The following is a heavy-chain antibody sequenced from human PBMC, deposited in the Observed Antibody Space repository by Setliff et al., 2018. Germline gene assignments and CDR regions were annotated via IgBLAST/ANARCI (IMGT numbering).Heavy chain of an antibody. D-gene: IGHD3-10*01. CDR2: INPHGSEK. V-gene: IGHV3-7*01. CDR1: GESFSNNY. CDR3: FGAGTCSY. J-gene: IGHJ4*02. Sequence: PSETLSLTCSVYGESFSNNYWSWVRQAPGKGLEWLASINPHGSEKYYADSVKGRFTISRDNAKNSLSLQMNNLRTEDTAVYYCFGAGTCSYWGQGTLVTVSS.